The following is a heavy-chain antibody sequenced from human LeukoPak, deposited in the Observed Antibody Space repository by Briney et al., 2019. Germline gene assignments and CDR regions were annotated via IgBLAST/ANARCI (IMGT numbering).Heavy chain of an antibody. V-gene: IGHV4-39*01. CDR2: IYYTGST. Sequence: SETLSLTCTVSGGPMRRSSYYWGWIRQPPGKGLEWIASIYYTGSTYYNPSLKSRVTISVETSKNQFSLKLRSVTATDTAVYYCASLPIVVVTGYWGQGTLVTVSS. J-gene: IGHJ4*02. CDR1: GGPMRRSSYY. D-gene: IGHD3-22*01. CDR3: ASLPIVVVTGY.